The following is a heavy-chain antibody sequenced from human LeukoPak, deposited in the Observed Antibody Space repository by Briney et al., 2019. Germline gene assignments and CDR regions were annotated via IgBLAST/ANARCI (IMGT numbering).Heavy chain of an antibody. V-gene: IGHV1-24*01. CDR3: ATARIAVAGIFFDY. D-gene: IGHD6-19*01. CDR1: GYTLTELS. Sequence: ASVKVSCKVSGYTLTELSMHWVRQAPGKGLEWMGGFDPEDGGTIYAQKFQGRVTMTEDTSTDTAYMELSSLRSEDTAVYYCATARIAVAGIFFDYWGQGTLVTVSS. J-gene: IGHJ4*02. CDR2: FDPEDGGT.